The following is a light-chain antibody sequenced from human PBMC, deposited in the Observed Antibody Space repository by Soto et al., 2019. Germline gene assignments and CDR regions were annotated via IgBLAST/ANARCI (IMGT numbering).Light chain of an antibody. V-gene: IGLV2-8*01. CDR2: EVS. J-gene: IGLJ1*01. CDR3: SSYAGSNWWV. Sequence: QSVLTQPPSASGSPGQSVTISCTGTSSDVGGYNYVSWYQQHPGKAPKLMIYEVSKRPSGVPDRFSGSKSGNTASLTVSGLQAEDEADYYCSSYAGSNWWVFGTGTKVTDL. CDR1: SSDVGGYNY.